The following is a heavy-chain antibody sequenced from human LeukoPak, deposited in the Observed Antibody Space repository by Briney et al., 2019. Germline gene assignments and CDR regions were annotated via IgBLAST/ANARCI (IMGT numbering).Heavy chain of an antibody. J-gene: IGHJ4*02. V-gene: IGHV3-23*01. CDR2: ISGSGGST. Sequence: PGGSLRLSCAASGFTFSSYAMSWVRQAPGKGLEWVSAISGSGGSTYYADSVKGRFTISRDNSKNTLYLQMNSLRAKDTAVYYCAKDPKLYSSSWIDYWGQGTLVTVSS. CDR1: GFTFSSYA. CDR3: AKDPKLYSSSWIDY. D-gene: IGHD6-13*01.